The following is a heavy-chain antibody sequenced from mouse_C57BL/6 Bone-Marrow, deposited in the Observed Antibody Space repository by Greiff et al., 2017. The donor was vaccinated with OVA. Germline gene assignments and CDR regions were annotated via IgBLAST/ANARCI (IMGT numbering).Heavy chain of an antibody. V-gene: IGHV5-4*01. CDR3: AREGTLFDY. CDR1: GFTFSSYA. D-gene: IGHD3-3*01. CDR2: ISDGGSYT. J-gene: IGHJ2*01. Sequence: DVMLVESGGGLVKPGGSLKLSCAASGFTFSSYAMSWVRQTPEKRLEWVATISDGGSYTYYPDNVKGRFTISRDNAKNNLYLQMSHLKSEDTAMYYCAREGTLFDYWGQGTTLTVSS.